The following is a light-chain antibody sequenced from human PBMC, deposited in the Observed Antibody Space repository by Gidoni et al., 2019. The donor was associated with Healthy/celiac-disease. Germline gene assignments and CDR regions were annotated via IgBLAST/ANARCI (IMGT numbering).Light chain of an antibody. CDR1: QSISSY. CDR2: AAS. CDR3: QQSYSTPVLT. Sequence: DIQMTQSPSSLSASVGDRVTITCRASQSISSYLNWYQQKPGKAPKLLIYAASSLQSWVPSRFSGSGSGTDFTLTISSLQPEDFATYYCQQSYSTPVLTFGGGTKVEIK. J-gene: IGKJ4*01. V-gene: IGKV1-39*01.